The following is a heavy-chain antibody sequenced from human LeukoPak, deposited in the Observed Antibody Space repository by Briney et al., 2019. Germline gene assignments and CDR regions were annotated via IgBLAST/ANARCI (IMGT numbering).Heavy chain of an antibody. V-gene: IGHV3-33*08. CDR1: GFTFSSYG. CDR3: ARDGQSIVVVPAAPGWFDP. CDR2: IWYDGSNK. Sequence: PGRSLRLSCAASGFTFSSYGMHWVRQAPGKGLEWVAVIWYDGSNKYYADSVKGRFTISRDNSKNTLYLQMNSLRAEDTAVYYCARDGQSIVVVPAAPGWFDPWGQGTLVTVSS. D-gene: IGHD2-2*01. J-gene: IGHJ5*02.